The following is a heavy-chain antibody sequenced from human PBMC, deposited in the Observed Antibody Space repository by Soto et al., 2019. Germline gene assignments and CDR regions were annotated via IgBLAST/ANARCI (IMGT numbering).Heavy chain of an antibody. J-gene: IGHJ3*02. CDR3: ARRVIGSSRAFDI. CDR2: ISDGGDLT. CDR1: GFAFSSHP. D-gene: IGHD3-10*01. V-gene: IGHV3-23*01. Sequence: VGSLRLSCAASGFAFSSHPMSWVRQAPEKGLEWVAGISDGGDLTYNADSVRGRFTISRDNSRNTLYLQMNSLRAEDTAVYYCARRVIGSSRAFDIWGQGTMVTVSS.